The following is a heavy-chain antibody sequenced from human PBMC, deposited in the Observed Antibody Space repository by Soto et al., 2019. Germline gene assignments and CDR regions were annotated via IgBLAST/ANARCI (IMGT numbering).Heavy chain of an antibody. V-gene: IGHV1-46*03. CDR1: GYTFTSYY. D-gene: IGHD6-19*01. CDR3: AKGMGSGWYKDYYYMDV. CDR2: INPSGGST. Sequence: ASVKVSCKASGYTFTSYYLHWVRQAPGQGFEWMGIINPSGGSTSYAQKFQGRVTMTRDTSTSTVYMELSSLRSEDTAVYYCAKGMGSGWYKDYYYMDVWGKGTTVTVSS. J-gene: IGHJ6*03.